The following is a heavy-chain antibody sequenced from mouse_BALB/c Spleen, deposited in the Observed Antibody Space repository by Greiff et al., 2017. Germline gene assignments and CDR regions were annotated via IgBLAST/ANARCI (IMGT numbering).Heavy chain of an antibody. J-gene: IGHJ1*01. CDR2: ISYSGST. V-gene: IGHV3-2*02. D-gene: IGHD1-2*01. CDR3: AKLLRLPNWYFDV. Sequence: VQLKESGPGLVKPSQSLSLTCTVTGYSITSDYAWNWIRQFPGNKLAWMGYISYSGSTSYNPSLKSRISITRDTSKNQFFLQLNSVTTEDTATYYCAKLLRLPNWYFDVWGAGTTVTVSA. CDR1: GYSITSDYA.